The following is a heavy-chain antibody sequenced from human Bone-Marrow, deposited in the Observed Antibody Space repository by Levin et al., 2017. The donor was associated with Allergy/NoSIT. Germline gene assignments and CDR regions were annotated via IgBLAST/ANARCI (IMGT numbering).Heavy chain of an antibody. D-gene: IGHD5-18*01. CDR3: ARYNYEYNALDI. CDR2: IGTAGDP. V-gene: IGHV3-13*05. J-gene: IGHJ3*02. Sequence: GGSLRLSCAASGFTFRTHDMHWVRQGTGKGLEWVSTIGTAGDPYYPDSVRGRFTISRENAKNSLYLQMNGLSAGDTAVYYCARYNYEYNALDIWGQGTMVTVSS. CDR1: GFTFRTHD.